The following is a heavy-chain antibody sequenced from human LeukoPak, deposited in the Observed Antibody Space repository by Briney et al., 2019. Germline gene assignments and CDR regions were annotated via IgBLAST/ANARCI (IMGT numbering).Heavy chain of an antibody. CDR1: GFTLRSYK. CDR3: ARVHYQLLPDY. CDR2: ISSSSSYI. V-gene: IGHV3-21*01. D-gene: IGHD2-2*01. Sequence: GGSLRLSCAASGFTLRSYKMNWVGKAPGKGLEWVSSISSSSSYIYYADSVEGRFTISRDNAKNSLYLQMNSMRAEDTAVYYCARVHYQLLPDYWGQGTLVTISS. J-gene: IGHJ4*02.